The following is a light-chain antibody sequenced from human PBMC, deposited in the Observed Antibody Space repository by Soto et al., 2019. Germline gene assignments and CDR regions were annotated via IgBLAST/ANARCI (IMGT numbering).Light chain of an antibody. J-gene: IGKJ2*01. Sequence: DIVLTQSPGTLSLSPGERATLSCRASQSVSSSYLAWYQQKPGQAPRLLIYGPSNRATGIPDRFSGSGSATDFTLTISRPGPEDSAVYYCQHYDSSPPYTFGQGTKVDIK. V-gene: IGKV3-20*01. CDR3: QHYDSSPPYT. CDR2: GPS. CDR1: QSVSSSY.